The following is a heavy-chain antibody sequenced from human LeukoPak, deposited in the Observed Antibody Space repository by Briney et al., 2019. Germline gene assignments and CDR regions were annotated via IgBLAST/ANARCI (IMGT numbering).Heavy chain of an antibody. CDR1: GYTFTGYY. J-gene: IGHJ4*02. V-gene: IGHV1-2*02. CDR2: INPNSGGT. CDR3: ARGRGPYSSSWYPGGRDY. Sequence: ASVKVSCKASGYTFTGYYMHWVRQAPGQGLEWMGWINPNSGGTNYAQKFQGRVTMTRNTSISTAYMELSSLRSEDTAVYYCARGRGPYSSSWYPGGRDYWGQGTLVTVSS. D-gene: IGHD6-13*01.